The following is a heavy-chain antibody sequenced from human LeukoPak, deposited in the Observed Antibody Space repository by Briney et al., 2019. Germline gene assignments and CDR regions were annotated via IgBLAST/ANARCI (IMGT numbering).Heavy chain of an antibody. CDR1: GFTFSSYG. D-gene: IGHD4-23*01. V-gene: IGHV3-23*01. J-gene: IGHJ4*02. Sequence: PGGSLRLSCAASGFTFSSYGLSWVRHAPGKRLEWVSVISGSGGSTYYAVSVKGRFAISRDNSKNTLYLQMNSLRAEDTAVYYCARVTTVVTGFDYWGQGTLVTVSS. CDR3: ARVTTVVTGFDY. CDR2: ISGSGGST.